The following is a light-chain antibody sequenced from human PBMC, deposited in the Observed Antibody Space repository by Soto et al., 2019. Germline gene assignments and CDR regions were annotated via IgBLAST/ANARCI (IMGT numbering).Light chain of an antibody. CDR1: QNIGSN. V-gene: IGKV3-15*01. CDR2: GPS. Sequence: EIVMTQSPGTLSVSPGERATLSCRASQNIGSNLAWYQQKPGQAPRLLFYGPSTRATGIPARFSGGGSGTEFTLTISSLQSEEFGVYYCQHYNEWPLAVTFGPGTKVDL. J-gene: IGKJ3*01. CDR3: QHYNEWPLAVT.